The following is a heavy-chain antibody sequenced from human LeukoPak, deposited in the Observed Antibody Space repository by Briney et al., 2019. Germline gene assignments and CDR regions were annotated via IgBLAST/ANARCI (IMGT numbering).Heavy chain of an antibody. V-gene: IGHV3-21*01. J-gene: IGHJ3*02. CDR2: ISSSSSYI. D-gene: IGHD3-10*01. Sequence: PGGSLRLSCAASGFTFSSYSMNWVRQAPGKGLEWVSSISSSSSYIYYADSVKGRFTISRDNAKNSLYLQMNSLRAEDTAVYYCARDQGLGSYYKGDAFDIWGQGTMVTVSS. CDR3: ARDQGLGSYYKGDAFDI. CDR1: GFTFSSYS.